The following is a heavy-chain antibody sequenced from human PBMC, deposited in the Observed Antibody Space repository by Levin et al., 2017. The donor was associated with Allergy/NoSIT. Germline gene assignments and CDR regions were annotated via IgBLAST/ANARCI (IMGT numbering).Heavy chain of an antibody. V-gene: IGHV3-23*01. CDR3: AKEGCRGGNCYSRGFFLDS. Sequence: GGSLRLSCTASGFSFVSYAMSWVRQSPGKGLEWISAISGRGDSTYYTDSVRGRFTISRDNSKTTLYLELDSLGAEDSATYYCAKEGCRGGNCYSRGFFLDSWGQGTVVTVSS. CDR2: ISGRGDST. J-gene: IGHJ4*02. CDR1: GFSFVSYA. D-gene: IGHD2-15*01.